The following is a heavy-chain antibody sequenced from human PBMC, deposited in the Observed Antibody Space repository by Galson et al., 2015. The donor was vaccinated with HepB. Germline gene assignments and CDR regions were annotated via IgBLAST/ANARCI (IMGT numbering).Heavy chain of an antibody. CDR3: ATGGLKLLRFGELSAFDI. CDR2: IIPILGIA. CDR1: GGTFSSYG. Sequence: SVKVSCKDSGGTFSSYGISWVRQAPGQGLEWMGRIIPILGIANYAQKFQGRVTITADKSTSTAYMELSSLRSEDTAVYYCATGGLKLLRFGELSAFDIWGQGTMVTVSS. V-gene: IGHV1-69*04. J-gene: IGHJ3*02. D-gene: IGHD3-10*01.